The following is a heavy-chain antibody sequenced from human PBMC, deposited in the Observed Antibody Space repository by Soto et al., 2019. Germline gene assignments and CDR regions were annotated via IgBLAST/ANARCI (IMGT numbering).Heavy chain of an antibody. Sequence: GGSLRLSCAASGFTFSSYAMSWVRQAPGKGLEWVSAISGSGGSTYYADSVKGRFTISRDNSKNTLYLQMNSLRAEDTAVYYCAHSSRDGYVQLAFFDYWGQGALVTVSS. V-gene: IGHV3-23*01. CDR2: ISGSGGST. CDR1: GFTFSSYA. D-gene: IGHD5-12*01. CDR3: AHSSRDGYVQLAFFDY. J-gene: IGHJ4*02.